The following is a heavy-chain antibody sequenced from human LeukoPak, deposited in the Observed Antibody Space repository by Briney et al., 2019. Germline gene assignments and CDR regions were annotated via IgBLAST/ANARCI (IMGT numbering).Heavy chain of an antibody. J-gene: IGHJ6*02. CDR2: ISGSGGAGT. CDR1: GFTFSSYA. CDR3: VKDRGGSPFYGMDV. Sequence: GGSLRLSCAGSGFTFSSYAMSWVRRAPGKGLGWASTISGSGGAGTYYADSVKGRFTVSRDNSRNTLYLPMNSLRAEDTAVYYCVKDRGGSPFYGMDVWGQGTTVTVSS. D-gene: IGHD1-26*01. V-gene: IGHV3-23*01.